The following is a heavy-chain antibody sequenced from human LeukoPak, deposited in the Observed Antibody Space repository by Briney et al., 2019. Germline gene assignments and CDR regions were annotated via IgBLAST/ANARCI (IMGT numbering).Heavy chain of an antibody. CDR2: IRYDGSNK. CDR3: ARSRSGYYEDY. D-gene: IGHD3-22*01. Sequence: GGSLRLSCAASGFTFSSYGMHWVRQAPGKGLEWVAFIRYDGSNKYYADSVKGRFTISRDNAKNSLSLQVNSLSAEDTAVYYCARSRSGYYEDYWGQGTLVTVSS. CDR1: GFTFSSYG. J-gene: IGHJ4*02. V-gene: IGHV3-30*02.